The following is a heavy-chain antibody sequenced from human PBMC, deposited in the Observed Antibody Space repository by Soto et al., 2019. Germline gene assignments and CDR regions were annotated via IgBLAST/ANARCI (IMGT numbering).Heavy chain of an antibody. D-gene: IGHD3-9*01. CDR3: ARDSGGSYYDILTGISPPSFDY. CDR2: IYYSGST. J-gene: IGHJ4*02. Sequence: PSETLSLTCTVSGGSISSGDYYWSWIRQPPGKGLEWIGYIYYSGSTYYNPSLKSRVTISVDTSKNQFSLKLSSVTAADTAVYYCARDSGGSYYDILTGISPPSFDYWGQGTLVTVSS. CDR1: GGSISSGDYY. V-gene: IGHV4-30-4*01.